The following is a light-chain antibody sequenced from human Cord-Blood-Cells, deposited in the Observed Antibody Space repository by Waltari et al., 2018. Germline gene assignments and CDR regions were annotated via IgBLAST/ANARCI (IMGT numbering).Light chain of an antibody. Sequence: SSELTPDPAVSVSLGQTVRITCQGDSLRRSYATWYQQKPGQAPVLVIYGKNNRTSGIPDRFSGSSSGNTASLTITGAQAEDEADYYCNSRDSSGNHNWVFGGGTKLTVL. CDR2: GKN. J-gene: IGLJ3*02. CDR3: NSRDSSGNHNWV. CDR1: SLRRSY. V-gene: IGLV3-19*01.